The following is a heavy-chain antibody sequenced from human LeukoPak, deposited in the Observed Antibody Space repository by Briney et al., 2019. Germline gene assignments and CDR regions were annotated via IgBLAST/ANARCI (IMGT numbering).Heavy chain of an antibody. CDR1: GYSISSGYY. CDR3: ARRRLTGYSSSWYLGGAHSNWFDP. CDR2: INHSGST. D-gene: IGHD6-13*01. V-gene: IGHV4-38-2*02. J-gene: IGHJ5*02. Sequence: SETLSLTCTVSGYSISSGYYWGWIRQPPGKGLEWIGEINHSGSTNYNPSLKSRVTISVDTSKNQFSLKLSSVTAADTAVYYCARRRLTGYSSSWYLGGAHSNWFDPWGQGTLVTVSS.